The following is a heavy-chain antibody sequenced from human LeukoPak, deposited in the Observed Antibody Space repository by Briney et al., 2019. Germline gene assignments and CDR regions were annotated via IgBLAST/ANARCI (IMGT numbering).Heavy chain of an antibody. Sequence: ASVKVSCKASGYTFTSYAMHRVRQAPGQRLEWMGWINAGNGNTKYSQKFQGRVTITRDTSASTAYMELSSLRSEDTAVYYCARELGYCSGGSCLNWFDPWGQGTLVTVSS. V-gene: IGHV1-3*01. CDR3: ARELGYCSGGSCLNWFDP. J-gene: IGHJ5*01. D-gene: IGHD2-15*01. CDR1: GYTFTSYA. CDR2: INAGNGNT.